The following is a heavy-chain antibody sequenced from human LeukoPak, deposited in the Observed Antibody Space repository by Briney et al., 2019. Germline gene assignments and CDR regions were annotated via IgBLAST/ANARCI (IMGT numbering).Heavy chain of an antibody. J-gene: IGHJ4*02. D-gene: IGHD3-22*01. CDR1: GFSFSTYG. CDR2: ISSSGSYI. V-gene: IGHV3-21*01. Sequence: GGSLRLSCAASGFSFSTYGMHWVRQAPGKGLEWVSSISSSGSYIYYADSVKGRFTISRDNAKNSLYLQMNSLRAEDTAVYYCAREGGGGFYNTSGYYHSYYFDYWGQGTLVTVSS. CDR3: AREGGGGFYNTSGYYHSYYFDY.